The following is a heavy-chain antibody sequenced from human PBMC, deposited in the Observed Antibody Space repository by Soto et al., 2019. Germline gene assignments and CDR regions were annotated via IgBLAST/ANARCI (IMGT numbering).Heavy chain of an antibody. J-gene: IGHJ4*02. Sequence: QVQLVASGGGLVKPGGSLTLSCAASGFSFSDYYMNWIRQAPGKGLEWVSYISGGGSTIYYADSMKGRFTISRDNAKNSLYLQMNSLRAEDTAVYYCARGRGYYDSSGYDYWGQGTQVTVSS. CDR2: ISGGGSTI. V-gene: IGHV3-11*01. CDR3: ARGRGYYDSSGYDY. CDR1: GFSFSDYY. D-gene: IGHD3-22*01.